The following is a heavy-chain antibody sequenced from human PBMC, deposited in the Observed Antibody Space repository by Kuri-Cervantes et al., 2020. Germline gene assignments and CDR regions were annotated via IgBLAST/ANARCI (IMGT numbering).Heavy chain of an antibody. J-gene: IGHJ4*02. Sequence: GGSLRLSCAVSGFTFITYGMGWVRQAPGKGLEWVSVISGSGGTTYYADSVKGRFTISRDNSKNTLYLQMNSLRTEDTAVYSCARDPGESQIVGLFDYCGQGTLVTVSS. CDR3: ARDPGESQIVGLFDY. D-gene: IGHD1-26*01. V-gene: IGHV3-23*01. CDR1: GFTFITYG. CDR2: ISGSGGTT.